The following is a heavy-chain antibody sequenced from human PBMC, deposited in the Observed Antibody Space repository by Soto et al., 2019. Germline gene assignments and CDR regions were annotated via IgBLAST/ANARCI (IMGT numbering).Heavy chain of an antibody. CDR1: GFTISTHG. CDR3: AAATTWNFHFHY. D-gene: IGHD1-7*01. CDR2: IWYDGSNR. V-gene: IGHV3-33*01. Sequence: QVQLVESGGGVVQPGTSLRLSCAASGFTISTHGMHWVRQAPGKGLEWVANIWYDGSNRFYADSVKGRFTISKDNSKNTLYLHMSSLRAEATAVYYCAAATTWNFHFHYWGQGTQVTVSS. J-gene: IGHJ4*02.